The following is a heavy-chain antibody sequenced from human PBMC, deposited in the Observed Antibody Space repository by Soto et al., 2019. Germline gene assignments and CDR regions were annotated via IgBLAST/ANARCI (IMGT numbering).Heavy chain of an antibody. CDR3: ASLTSAGYFYVMDV. D-gene: IGHD3-3*01. Sequence: QVQLVQSGAEVKKPGSSVKVSCKASGGTFSSYTISWVRQAPGQGLEWMGRIIPILGIANYAQKFQGRLTINADKYTSTACMELSSLRSEDTVSYYSASLTSAGYFYVMDVWGQGTTVTVSS. J-gene: IGHJ6*02. CDR2: IIPILGIA. V-gene: IGHV1-69*02. CDR1: GGTFSSYT.